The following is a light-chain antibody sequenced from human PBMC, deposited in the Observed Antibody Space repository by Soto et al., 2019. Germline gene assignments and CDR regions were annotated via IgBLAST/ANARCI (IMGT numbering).Light chain of an antibody. V-gene: IGLV2-8*01. J-gene: IGLJ2*01. Sequence: QSALTQPPSASGSPGQSVTISCTGTSGDVGGYNYVSWYQQRPGKAPKLMIYEVTKRPSGVPDRFLGSRSGNTASLTVSGLQAEDEADYYCSSYAGSNNVVFGGGTKVTVL. CDR3: SSYAGSNNVV. CDR2: EVT. CDR1: SGDVGGYNY.